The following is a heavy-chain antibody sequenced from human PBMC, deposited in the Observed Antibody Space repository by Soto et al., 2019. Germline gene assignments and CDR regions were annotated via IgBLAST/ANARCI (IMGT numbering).Heavy chain of an antibody. J-gene: IGHJ4*02. CDR3: AKAVDISVRGVPPSDC. D-gene: IGHD3-10*02. Sequence: QVQLVESGGGVVQPGMSLRLSCAVSGFTFNRFGMHWVRQAPGKGLERVAVISYDGTNKYYADSVKGRYTISRDNSQNTLFLQMNSLRPEDTAMYYCAKAVDISVRGVPPSDCWGQGTLVTVSS. V-gene: IGHV3-30*18. CDR1: GFTFNRFG. CDR2: ISYDGTNK.